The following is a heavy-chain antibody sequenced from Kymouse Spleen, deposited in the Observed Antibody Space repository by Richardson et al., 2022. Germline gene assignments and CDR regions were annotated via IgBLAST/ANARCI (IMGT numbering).Heavy chain of an antibody. CDR3: ARPGIAAAGHYFDY. Sequence: QLQLQESGPGLVKPSETLSLTCTVSGGSISSSSYYWGWIRQPPGKGLEWIGSIYYSGSTYYNPSLKSRVTISVDTSKNQFSLKLSSVTAADTAVYYCARPGIAAAGHYFDYWGQGTLVTVSS. CDR2: IYYSGST. D-gene: IGHD6-13*01. CDR1: GGSISSSSYY. J-gene: IGHJ4*02. V-gene: IGHV4-39*01.